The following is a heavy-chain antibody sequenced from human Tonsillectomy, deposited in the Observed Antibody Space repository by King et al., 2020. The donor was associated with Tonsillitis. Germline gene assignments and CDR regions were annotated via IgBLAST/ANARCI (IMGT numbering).Heavy chain of an antibody. D-gene: IGHD6-13*01. Sequence: VQLVASGGGLVKPGGSLRLSCAASGITFSDYYMSWIRQAPGKGLEWLSYISSSGSTVYYADSVKGRFTISRDNAKNSLYLQMNRLRAEDPAVYYCARDSSSWAYYYYGMDVWGQGTTVTVSS. CDR2: ISSSGSTV. V-gene: IGHV3-11*01. CDR3: ARDSSSWAYYYYGMDV. J-gene: IGHJ6*02. CDR1: GITFSDYY.